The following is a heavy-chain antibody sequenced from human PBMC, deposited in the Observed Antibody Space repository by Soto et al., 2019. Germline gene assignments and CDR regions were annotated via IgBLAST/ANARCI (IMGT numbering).Heavy chain of an antibody. D-gene: IGHD3-22*01. V-gene: IGHV3-7*01. Sequence: EVQLVESGGGLVQPGGSLRLSCAASGFTLSSFWMTWVRQAAGKGLEWVANINQGGSEKYYVDSVKGRFTISRDNAKNSLQLQMNSLRAEDTAVYYCARDRSTPHYYYSSAYYYFDYWGQGTLVTVSS. J-gene: IGHJ4*02. CDR1: GFTLSSFW. CDR3: ARDRSTPHYYYSSAYYYFDY. CDR2: INQGGSEK.